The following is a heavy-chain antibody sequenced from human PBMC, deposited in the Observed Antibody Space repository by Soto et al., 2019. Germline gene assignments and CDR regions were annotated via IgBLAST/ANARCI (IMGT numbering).Heavy chain of an antibody. CDR1: GFTFSSYA. CDR2: ISGSGGGT. V-gene: IGHV3-23*01. CDR3: ARVYYYYYMDV. J-gene: IGHJ6*03. Sequence: WGSLRLSCAASGFTFSSYAMSWVRQAPGEGLEWVSRISGSGGGTYYADSVKGRFTISRDNSKNTLYLQMNSLRAEDTAVYFCARVYYYYYMDVWGKGTTVTVSS.